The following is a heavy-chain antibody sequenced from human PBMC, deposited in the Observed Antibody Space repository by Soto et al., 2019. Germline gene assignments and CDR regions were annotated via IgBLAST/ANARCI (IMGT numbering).Heavy chain of an antibody. CDR3: AKRTSGTTWGESDY. J-gene: IGHJ4*02. CDR2: LSGYSGNA. D-gene: IGHD4-17*01. CDR1: GYIFSDYG. V-gene: IGHV1-18*04. Sequence: QVQVMQSGAEVKKPGDSVKVSCKTSGYIFSDYGITWVRQAPGQGLEWMGWLSGYSGNANLAQKFQGRVNMTTDKSTRTAYMELRRLRSDDTAVYYCAKRTSGTTWGESDYWGQGTLVTVSS.